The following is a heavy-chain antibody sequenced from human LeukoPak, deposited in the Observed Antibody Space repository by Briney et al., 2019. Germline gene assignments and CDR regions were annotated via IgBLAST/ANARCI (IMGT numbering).Heavy chain of an antibody. V-gene: IGHV4-59*08. CDR3: ARHSMRYYDSSGYYPEIDY. D-gene: IGHD3-22*01. Sequence: SETLSLTCTVSGGSISSYYWSWIRQPPGKGPEWIGYIYYSGSTNYNPSLKSRVTISVDTSKNQFSLKLSSVTAADTAVYYCARHSMRYYDSSGYYPEIDYWGQGTLVTVSS. CDR1: GGSISSYY. J-gene: IGHJ4*02. CDR2: IYYSGST.